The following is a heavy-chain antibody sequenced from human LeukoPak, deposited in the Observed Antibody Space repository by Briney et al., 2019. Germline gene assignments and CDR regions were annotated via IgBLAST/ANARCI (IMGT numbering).Heavy chain of an antibody. J-gene: IGHJ4*02. Sequence: PSETLSLTCNVSGDSITSHYWNWIRQPPGKGLEWIGYIYYTGIIKYNPSLTSRVSMSVDTSKNQFFLKMKSVTAADTAVYHCARSVDYFDNTGPHMMFDYWGQGLLVTVSS. CDR1: GDSITSHY. D-gene: IGHD3-22*01. CDR3: ARSVDYFDNTGPHMMFDY. V-gene: IGHV4-59*11. CDR2: IYYTGII.